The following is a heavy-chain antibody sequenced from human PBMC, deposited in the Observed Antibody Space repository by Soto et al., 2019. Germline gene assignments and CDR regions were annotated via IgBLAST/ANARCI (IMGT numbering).Heavy chain of an antibody. CDR2: IYFIGSP. D-gene: IGHD3-22*01. Sequence: TLSLTCTVSGASVTAGGYYWGWIRQHPGKVLEWLGFIYFIGSPSDNPSLKSRITMSLNTSKNQFSLNLTSVTAAATAVYVCARVDYYDDYGGHYFDYWGQGILVTVSS. J-gene: IGHJ4*02. CDR3: ARVDYYDDYGGHYFDY. CDR1: GASVTAGGYY. V-gene: IGHV4-31*03.